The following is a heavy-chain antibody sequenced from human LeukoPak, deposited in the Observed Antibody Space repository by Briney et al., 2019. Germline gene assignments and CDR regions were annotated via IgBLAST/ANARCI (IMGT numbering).Heavy chain of an antibody. V-gene: IGHV1-2*06. CDR2: INPNSGGT. J-gene: IGHJ4*02. Sequence: ASVKVSCKASGYTFTGYYMHWVRQAPGQGLEWMGQINPNSGGTNYAQKFQGRVTMTRDTSISTAYMELSRLRSDDTAVYYCARIPGDYGDYPFNYWGPGALVTVSS. CDR1: GYTFTGYY. D-gene: IGHD4-17*01. CDR3: ARIPGDYGDYPFNY.